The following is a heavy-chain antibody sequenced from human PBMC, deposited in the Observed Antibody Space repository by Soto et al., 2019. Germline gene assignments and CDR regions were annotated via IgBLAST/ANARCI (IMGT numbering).Heavy chain of an antibody. J-gene: IGHJ4*02. V-gene: IGHV3-30*18. Sequence: GSLRLSCAASGFTFSSYGMHWVRQAPGKGLEWVAVISYDGSNKYYADSVKGRFTISRDNSKNTLYLQMNSLRAEDTAVYYCAKLYGDYAWRQGTLVTVSS. CDR2: ISYDGSNK. D-gene: IGHD4-17*01. CDR1: GFTFSSYG. CDR3: AKLYGDYA.